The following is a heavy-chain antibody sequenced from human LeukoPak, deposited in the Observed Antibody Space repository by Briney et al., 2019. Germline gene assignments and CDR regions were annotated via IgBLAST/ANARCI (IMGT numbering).Heavy chain of an antibody. D-gene: IGHD3-10*01. Sequence: GGSLRLSCAASGFTFSRYWMSWVRQAPGRGLEWVGNIKHDGSQKYYVDSVKGRITISRDNAKNSLYLQMNSLTAEDTAVYFCARDGMGGIKAFDIWGQGTMVTVSS. J-gene: IGHJ3*02. CDR1: GFTFSRYW. CDR2: IKHDGSQK. V-gene: IGHV3-7*03. CDR3: ARDGMGGIKAFDI.